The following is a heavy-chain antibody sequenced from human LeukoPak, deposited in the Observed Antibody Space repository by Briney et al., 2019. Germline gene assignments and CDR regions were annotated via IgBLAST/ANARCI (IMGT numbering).Heavy chain of an antibody. V-gene: IGHV3-53*01. CDR1: GFTVSSNY. J-gene: IGHJ4*02. D-gene: IGHD6-13*01. CDR3: ARDTGIAAAGTVY. Sequence: GGSLRLSCAASGFTVSSNYMSWVRQAPGKGLEWVSVIYSGGSTYYADSVKGRFTISRDNAKNSLYLQMNSLRAEDTALYYCARDTGIAAAGTVYWGQGTLVTVSS. CDR2: IYSGGST.